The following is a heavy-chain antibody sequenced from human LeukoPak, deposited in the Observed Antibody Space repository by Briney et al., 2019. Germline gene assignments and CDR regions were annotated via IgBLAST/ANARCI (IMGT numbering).Heavy chain of an antibody. Sequence: ASVKVSCKASGYTFTSYGISWVRQAPGQGLEWMGWISAYNGNTNYAQKLQGRVTMTTDTSTSTAYMELRSLRSDDTAVYYCARDHGYYGSGSSPDYWGQGTLVTVSS. D-gene: IGHD3-10*01. CDR2: ISAYNGNT. CDR3: ARDHGYYGSGSSPDY. CDR1: GYTFTSYG. V-gene: IGHV1-18*01. J-gene: IGHJ4*02.